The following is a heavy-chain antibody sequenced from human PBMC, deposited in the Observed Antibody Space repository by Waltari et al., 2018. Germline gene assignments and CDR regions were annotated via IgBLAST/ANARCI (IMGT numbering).Heavy chain of an antibody. Sequence: QVQLQESGPGLVKPSETLSLTCAVSGYSISSGYYWGWIRQPPGKGLEWIGSIYHSGSTYYNPSLKSRVTISVDTSKNQFSLKLSSVTAADTAVYYCARAEFSSWYQLYHRSRIDPWGQGTLVTVSS. V-gene: IGHV4-38-2*01. D-gene: IGHD6-13*01. CDR1: GYSISSGYY. J-gene: IGHJ5*02. CDR3: ARAEFSSWYQLYHRSRIDP. CDR2: IYHSGST.